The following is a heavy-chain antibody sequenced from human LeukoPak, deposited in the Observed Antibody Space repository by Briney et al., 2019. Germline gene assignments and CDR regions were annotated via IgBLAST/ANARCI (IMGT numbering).Heavy chain of an antibody. D-gene: IGHD3-10*01. V-gene: IGHV3-74*01. Sequence: GGSLRLSCEASGLTFSSYWMHWVGQAPGKGRVWVSVINNDGSGTNYADSVKGRSTISRDNAKNTLYLQMTSLGAEDTAVYYCVRGGFGHAMDVWGQGTTVTVSS. CDR3: VRGGFGHAMDV. CDR1: GLTFSSYW. J-gene: IGHJ6*02. CDR2: INNDGSGT.